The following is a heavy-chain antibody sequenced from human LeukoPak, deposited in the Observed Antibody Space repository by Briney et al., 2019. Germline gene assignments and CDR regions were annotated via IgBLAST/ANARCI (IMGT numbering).Heavy chain of an antibody. CDR2: IYPGDSDT. CDR3: ARQTVDTAMALYGMDV. V-gene: IGHV5-51*01. J-gene: IGHJ6*02. CDR1: GYSFTSYW. D-gene: IGHD5-18*01. Sequence: GESLKISCKGSGYSFTSYWIGWVRQMPGKGLEWMGIIYPGDSDTRYSPSFQGQVTISADKSISTAYLQWSSLKASDTAMYYCARQTVDTAMALYGMDVWGQGTTVTVSS.